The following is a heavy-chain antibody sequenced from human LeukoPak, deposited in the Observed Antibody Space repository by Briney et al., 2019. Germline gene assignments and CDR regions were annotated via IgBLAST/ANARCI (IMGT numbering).Heavy chain of an antibody. CDR3: ATDLLPLYYYDSRTAYFDY. Sequence: ASVKVSCKVSGYTLTELSMHWVRQAPGKGLEWMGGFDPEDGETIYAQKFQGRVTMTEDTSTDTAYMELSSLRSEDTAVYYCATDLLPLYYYDSRTAYFDYWGQGTLVTVSS. CDR2: FDPEDGET. V-gene: IGHV1-24*01. D-gene: IGHD3-22*01. J-gene: IGHJ4*02. CDR1: GYTLTELS.